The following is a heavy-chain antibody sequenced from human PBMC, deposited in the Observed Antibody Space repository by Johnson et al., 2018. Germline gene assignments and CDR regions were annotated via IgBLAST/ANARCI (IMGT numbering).Heavy chain of an antibody. CDR3: AASHCSGGACFYYYYYMDG. CDR2: IWYDGSNK. Sequence: QVQLVESGGGVVQPGRSLRLSCAASGFTFRRYGMHWVRQAPGKGLEWVAVIWYDGSNKYYADSVKGRFTISRANANNLLYLQMNSLRAEDTAVYYCAASHCSGGACFYYYYYMDGWGQGTTVTVSS. D-gene: IGHD2-15*01. CDR1: GFTFRRYG. J-gene: IGHJ6*02. V-gene: IGHV3-33*03.